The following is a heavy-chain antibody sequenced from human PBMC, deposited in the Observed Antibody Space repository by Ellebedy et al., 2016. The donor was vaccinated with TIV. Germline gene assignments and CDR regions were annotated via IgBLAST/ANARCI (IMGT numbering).Heavy chain of an antibody. J-gene: IGHJ5*02. CDR2: IKQDGSEK. V-gene: IGHV3-7*03. CDR1: GFTFSSYW. CDR3: ARLQMTTTFNWLDP. D-gene: IGHD4-17*01. Sequence: GESLKISXAASGFTFSSYWMSWVRQAPGKGLEWVANIKQDGSEKYYVDSVKGRFTISRDNAKNSLCLQMNSLRAEDTAVYYCARLQMTTTFNWLDPWGQGTLVTVSS.